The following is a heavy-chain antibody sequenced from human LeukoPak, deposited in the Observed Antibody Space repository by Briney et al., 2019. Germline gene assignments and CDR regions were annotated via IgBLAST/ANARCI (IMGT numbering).Heavy chain of an antibody. CDR3: ARAPVHYYDSSDYYYVGESYFDC. J-gene: IGHJ4*02. V-gene: IGHV3-23*01. CDR1: GFTFSSYA. D-gene: IGHD3-22*01. Sequence: GGSLRLSCAASGFTFSSYAMSWVRQAPGKGLEWVSAISGSGGSTYYADSVKGRFTISRDNSKNTLYLQMNSLRAEDTAVYYCARAPVHYYDSSDYYYVGESYFDCWGQGTLVTVSS. CDR2: ISGSGGST.